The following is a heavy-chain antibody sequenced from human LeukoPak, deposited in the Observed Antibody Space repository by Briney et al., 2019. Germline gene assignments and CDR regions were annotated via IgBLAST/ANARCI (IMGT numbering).Heavy chain of an antibody. CDR2: IKQDGSEK. J-gene: IGHJ5*02. CDR1: GFTFSSYW. Sequence: GGSLRLSCAASGFTFSSYWMSWVRQAPGKGLEWVANIKQDGSEKDYVDSVKGRFTISRDNAKNSLYLQMNSLRAEDTAVYYCARGCSGGSCKDPKIDPWAREPWSPSPQ. D-gene: IGHD2-15*01. CDR3: ARGCSGGSCKDPKIDP. V-gene: IGHV3-7*01.